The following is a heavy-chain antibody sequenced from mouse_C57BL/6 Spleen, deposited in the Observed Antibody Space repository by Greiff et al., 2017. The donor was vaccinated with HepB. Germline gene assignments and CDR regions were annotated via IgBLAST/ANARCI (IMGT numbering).Heavy chain of an antibody. CDR2: IHPSDSDT. V-gene: IGHV1-74*01. CDR3: ANYGSSGDWFAY. J-gene: IGHJ3*01. CDR1: GYTFTSYW. Sequence: QVQLKQPGAELVKPGASVKVSCKASGYTFTSYWMHWVKQRPGQGLEWIGRIHPSDSDTNYNQKFKGKATLTVDKSSSTAYMQLSSLTSEDSAVYYCANYGSSGDWFAYWGQGTLVTVSA. D-gene: IGHD1-1*01.